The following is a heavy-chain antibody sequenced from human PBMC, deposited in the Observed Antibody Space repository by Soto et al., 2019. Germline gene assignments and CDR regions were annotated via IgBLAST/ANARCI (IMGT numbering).Heavy chain of an antibody. CDR3: AGDDCSGGSCYRGKVDY. Sequence: ASVKVSCKASGGTFSSYTISWVRQAPGQGLEWMGRIIPILGIANYAQKFQGRVTITADKSTGTAYMELSSLRSEDTAVYYCAGDDCSGGSCYRGKVDYWGQGTLVTVSS. CDR1: GGTFSSYT. D-gene: IGHD2-15*01. J-gene: IGHJ4*02. V-gene: IGHV1-69*02. CDR2: IIPILGIA.